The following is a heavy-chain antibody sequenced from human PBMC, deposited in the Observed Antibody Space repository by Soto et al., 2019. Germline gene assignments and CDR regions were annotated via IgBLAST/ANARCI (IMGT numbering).Heavy chain of an antibody. Sequence: GESLKISCKGSGYSFANYCIAWVRQMPGKGLEWMGIFYSGDSDTRYSPSFQGQVVISGDKSINTAYLQWTSLKASDTAMYYCARGSSGFYDYWGQGTLVTVS. CDR2: FYSGDSDT. J-gene: IGHJ4*02. CDR1: GYSFANYC. V-gene: IGHV5-51*01. D-gene: IGHD6-19*01. CDR3: ARGSSGFYDY.